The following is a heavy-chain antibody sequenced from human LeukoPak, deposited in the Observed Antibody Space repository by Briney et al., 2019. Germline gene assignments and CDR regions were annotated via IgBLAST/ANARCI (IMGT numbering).Heavy chain of an antibody. V-gene: IGHV4-34*01. D-gene: IGHD5-12*01. CDR3: ARGGLPVADY. Sequence: SETLSLTCGAYGGSFSGYYWRWIRQTPGKGLEWIGEINHIGSINYNPSLKSRVTISVDTSKNQFSLKLSSVTAADTAVYYCARGGLPVADYWGQGALVTVSS. CDR1: GGSFSGYY. J-gene: IGHJ4*02. CDR2: INHIGSI.